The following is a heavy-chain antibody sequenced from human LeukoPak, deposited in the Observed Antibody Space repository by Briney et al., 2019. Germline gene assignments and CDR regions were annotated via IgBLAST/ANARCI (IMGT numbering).Heavy chain of an antibody. CDR1: GGSISSYY. V-gene: IGHV4-59*01. CDR2: IYYSGST. J-gene: IGHJ4*02. Sequence: SETLSLTCTVSGGSISSYYWSWIRQPPGKGLEWIGYIYYSGSTNYNPSLKSRVTISVDTSKNQFSLKLSSVTAADTAVYYCARQPPVLRYFDWLGYYFDYWGQGTLVTVSS. D-gene: IGHD3-9*01. CDR3: ARQPPVLRYFDWLGYYFDY.